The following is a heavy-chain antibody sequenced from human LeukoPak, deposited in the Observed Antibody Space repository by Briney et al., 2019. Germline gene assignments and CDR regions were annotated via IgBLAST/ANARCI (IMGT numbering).Heavy chain of an antibody. D-gene: IGHD2-2*01. CDR3: ARVESGYCSSTSCFNWFDP. CDR1: GGSISSYY. CDR2: IYYSGST. Sequence: PSETLSLTCTVSGGSISSYYWSWIRQPPGKGLEWIGYIYYSGSTNYNPSLKSRVTISVDTSKNQFSLKLGSVTAADTAVYYCARVESGYCSSTSCFNWFDPWGQGTLVTVSS. J-gene: IGHJ5*02. V-gene: IGHV4-59*01.